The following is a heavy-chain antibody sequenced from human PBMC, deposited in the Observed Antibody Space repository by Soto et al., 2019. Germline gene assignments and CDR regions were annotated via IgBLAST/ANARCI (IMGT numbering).Heavy chain of an antibody. CDR3: TTLITFWYSSGWYHVDLRSASDI. J-gene: IGHJ3*02. Sequence: GGALRLSCAASGFTFSNAWMNWVRQAPGKGLEWVGRIKSKTDGGTTDYAAPVKGRFTISRDDSKNTLYLQMNSLKTEDTAVYYCTTLITFWYSSGWYHVDLRSASDICGRGTMVLVS. CDR2: IKSKTDGGTT. CDR1: GFTFSNAW. V-gene: IGHV3-15*07. D-gene: IGHD6-19*01.